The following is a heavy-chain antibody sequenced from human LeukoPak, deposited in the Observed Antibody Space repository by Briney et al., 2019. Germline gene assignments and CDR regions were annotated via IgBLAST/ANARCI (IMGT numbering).Heavy chain of an antibody. CDR1: GGSISTSSYY. V-gene: IGHV4-39*07. Sequence: PSETLSLTCTVSGGSISTSSYYWGWVRQPPGKGLEWIGNIFYSGSTYYSPSLKSRVTISLDTSRNQFSLKLSSVTAADTVVYYCASHYYYYYYMDVWGKGTTVTVSS. CDR2: IFYSGST. J-gene: IGHJ6*03. CDR3: ASHYYYYYYMDV.